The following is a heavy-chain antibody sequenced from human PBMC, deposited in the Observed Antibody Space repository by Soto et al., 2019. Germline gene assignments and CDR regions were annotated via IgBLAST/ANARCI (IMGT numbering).Heavy chain of an antibody. CDR3: PREAGTTGSHNWFDP. V-gene: IGHV1-3*01. J-gene: IGHJ5*02. Sequence: QVQLVQSGAEVKNPGASVRVSCKASGYTFTSHAMHWVRQAPGQRLEWMGRIDGGNGNTRYSEKFRGRVTISRDTSASIVYTEVSSVRDEDPAVYYCPREAGTTGSHNWFDPWGQGTAVTVSS. D-gene: IGHD1-1*01. CDR2: IDGGNGNT. CDR1: GYTFTSHA.